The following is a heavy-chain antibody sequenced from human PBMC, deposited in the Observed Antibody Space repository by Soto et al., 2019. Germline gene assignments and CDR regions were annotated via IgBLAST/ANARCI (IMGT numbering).Heavy chain of an antibody. CDR3: AREMVQLERRDYYYYYGMDV. D-gene: IGHD1-1*01. V-gene: IGHV3-30-3*01. CDR2: ISYDGSNK. J-gene: IGHJ6*02. CDR1: GFTFSSYA. Sequence: GGSLRLSCAASGFTFSSYAMHWVRQAPCKGLEWVAVISYDGSNKYYADSVKGRFTISRDNSKNTLYLQMNSLRAEDTAVYYCAREMVQLERRDYYYYYGMDVWGQGATVTVSS.